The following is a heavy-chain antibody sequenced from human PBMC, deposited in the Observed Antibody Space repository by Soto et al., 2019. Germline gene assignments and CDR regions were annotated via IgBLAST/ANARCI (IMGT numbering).Heavy chain of an antibody. CDR3: ARDPSNADWFDP. CDR2: IIPILGIA. D-gene: IGHD2-2*01. CDR1: GGTFSSYT. J-gene: IGHJ5*02. Sequence: QVQLVQSGAEVKKPGSSVKVSCKASGGTFSSYTISWVRQAPGQGLEWMGRIIPILGIANYAQKFRGRVTITADKSTSTAYMELSSLRSEDTAVYYCARDPSNADWFDPWGQGTLVTVSS. V-gene: IGHV1-69*08.